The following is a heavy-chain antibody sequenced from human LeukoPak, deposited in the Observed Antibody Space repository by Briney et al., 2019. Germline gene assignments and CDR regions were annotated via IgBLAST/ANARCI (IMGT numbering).Heavy chain of an antibody. D-gene: IGHD6-19*01. V-gene: IGHV3-23*01. CDR2: ISGSGGST. Sequence: GGSLRLSCAASGFTFSSYAMSWVCQAPGKGLKWVSGISGSGGSTYYADSVKGRFTISRDNSKKTLYLQMSSLRAEDAAVYYCAKAGSGWYYSFDSWGQGTLVTVSS. J-gene: IGHJ4*02. CDR3: AKAGSGWYYSFDS. CDR1: GFTFSSYA.